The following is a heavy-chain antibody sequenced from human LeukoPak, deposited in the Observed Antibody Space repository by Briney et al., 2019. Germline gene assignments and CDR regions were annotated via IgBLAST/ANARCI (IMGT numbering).Heavy chain of an antibody. CDR2: ISAYNGNT. Sequence: ASVKVSFKASGYTFTSYGISWVRQAPGQGLEWMGWISAYNGNTNYAQKLQGRVTMTTDTSTSTAYMELRSLRSDDTAVYYCAREGRWQQLWVRGSWFDPWGQGTLVTVSS. CDR1: GYTFTSYG. CDR3: AREGRWQQLWVRGSWFDP. V-gene: IGHV1-18*01. J-gene: IGHJ5*02. D-gene: IGHD6-13*01.